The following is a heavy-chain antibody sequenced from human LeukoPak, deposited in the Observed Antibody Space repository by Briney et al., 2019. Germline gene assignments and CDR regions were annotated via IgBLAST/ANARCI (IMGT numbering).Heavy chain of an antibody. Sequence: GGSLRLSCAASGFTVSRNYMSWVRQAPGKGLEWVSVLYSDGSTYHADSVKGRFTISRDNSKNTLYLQMNSLRAEDTAVYYCARDKGTSYLSSFDYWGQGTQVTVSS. CDR2: LYSDGST. V-gene: IGHV3-53*01. CDR1: GFTVSRNY. CDR3: ARDKGTSYLSSFDY. D-gene: IGHD6-6*01. J-gene: IGHJ4*02.